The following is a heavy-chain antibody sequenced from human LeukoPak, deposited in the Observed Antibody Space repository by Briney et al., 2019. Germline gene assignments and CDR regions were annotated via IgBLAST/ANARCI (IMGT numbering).Heavy chain of an antibody. CDR1: GFTVSSNY. J-gene: IGHJ4*02. Sequence: GGSLRLSCAASGFTVSSNYMSWVRQAPGKGLEWVSLMYSGGTTSYADSVKGRFTISRDDSKNTVYLQMNSLRAEDTAVYYCARVPDYWGQGTLVTVSS. V-gene: IGHV3-53*01. CDR2: MYSGGTT. CDR3: ARVPDY.